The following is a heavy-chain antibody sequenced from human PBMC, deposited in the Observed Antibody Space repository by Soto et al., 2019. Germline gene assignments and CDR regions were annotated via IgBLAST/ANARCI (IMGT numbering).Heavy chain of an antibody. Sequence: ASVKVSCKASGYTFTSYGISWVRQAPGQGLEWMGWISAYNGNTNYAQKLQGRVTMTTDTSTSTAYMELRSLRSHDTAVYYCARGLEDFWSGYYDYYYYYGMDVWGQGTTVTVSS. CDR2: ISAYNGNT. D-gene: IGHD3-3*01. J-gene: IGHJ6*02. V-gene: IGHV1-18*04. CDR1: GYTFTSYG. CDR3: ARGLEDFWSGYYDYYYYYGMDV.